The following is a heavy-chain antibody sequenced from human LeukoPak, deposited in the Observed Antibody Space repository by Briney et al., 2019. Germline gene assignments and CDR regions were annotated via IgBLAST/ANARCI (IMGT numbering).Heavy chain of an antibody. Sequence: PGGSLRLSCAASGFTFSSYAMSWVRQAPGKGLEWVSAISGSGSTYYADSVKGRFTISRDNSKNILYLQMISLRADDTAVYYCARGPYGDYGRLGEGAFDIWGQGTVVTVSS. CDR1: GFTFSSYA. CDR3: ARGPYGDYGRLGEGAFDI. V-gene: IGHV3-23*01. D-gene: IGHD4-17*01. J-gene: IGHJ3*02. CDR2: ISGSGST.